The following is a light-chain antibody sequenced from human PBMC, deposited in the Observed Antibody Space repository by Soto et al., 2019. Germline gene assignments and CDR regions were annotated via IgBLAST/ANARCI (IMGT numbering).Light chain of an antibody. CDR2: DVS. J-gene: IGLJ1*01. CDR3: SSYTSSSIFYV. CDR1: SSDVGGYNY. V-gene: IGLV2-14*04. Sequence: PEHGSSISCNGTSSDVGGYNYVSWYQQHPGKAPKLMIYDVSNRPSGVSNRFSGSKSGNTASLTISGLQAEDEADYYCSSYTSSSIFYVFGTGTKVTVL.